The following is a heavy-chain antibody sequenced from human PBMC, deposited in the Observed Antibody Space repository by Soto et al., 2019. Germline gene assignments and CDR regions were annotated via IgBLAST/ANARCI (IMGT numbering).Heavy chain of an antibody. D-gene: IGHD7-27*01. J-gene: IGHJ3*01. V-gene: IGHV3-23*01. CDR1: GFTWKTNA. CDR2: IGGTDGDSDGVP. Sequence: VQLLESGGALLHPGGSLKLSCVASGFTWKTNAMIWARQAPGKGLGWVSTIGGTDGDSDGVPWYEDSVKGRFTISRDSSANTLFLHMDNLRAEDSALYYCVKRGRNWGAFDFWGQGTTVVVSS. CDR3: VKRGRNWGAFDF.